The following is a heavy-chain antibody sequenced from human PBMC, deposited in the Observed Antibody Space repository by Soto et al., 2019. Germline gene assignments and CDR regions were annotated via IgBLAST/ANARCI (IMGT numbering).Heavy chain of an antibody. CDR2: ISSSSSYI. D-gene: IGHD3-3*01. J-gene: IGHJ4*02. Sequence: GSLRLSCAASGFTFSSYSMNWVRQAPGKGLEWVSSISSSSSYIYYADSVKGRFTISRDNAKNSLYLQMNSLRAEDTAVYYCARELDTDFWSGYYSDYWGQGTLVTVSS. CDR1: GFTFSSYS. V-gene: IGHV3-21*01. CDR3: ARELDTDFWSGYYSDY.